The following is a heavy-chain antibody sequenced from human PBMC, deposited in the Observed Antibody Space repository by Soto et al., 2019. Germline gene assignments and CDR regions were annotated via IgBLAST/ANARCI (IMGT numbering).Heavy chain of an antibody. D-gene: IGHD1-26*01. CDR3: AREKFIGSYPNWFDP. Sequence: GGSLRLSCAASGFTFSSYSMNWVRQAPGKGLEWVSYISSSSSTIYYADSVRGRFTISRDNAKNSLYLQMNSLRDEDTAVYYCAREKFIGSYPNWFDPWGQGTLVTVS. CDR1: GFTFSSYS. CDR2: ISSSSSTI. J-gene: IGHJ5*02. V-gene: IGHV3-48*02.